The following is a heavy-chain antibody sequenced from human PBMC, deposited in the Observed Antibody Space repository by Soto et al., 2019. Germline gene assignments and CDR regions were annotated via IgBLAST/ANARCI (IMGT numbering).Heavy chain of an antibody. CDR2: INAGNGNT. CDR1: GYTFTSYA. V-gene: IGHV1-3*01. J-gene: IGHJ5*02. Sequence: QVQLVQSGAEVKKPGASVKVSCKASGYTFTSYAMHWVRQAPGQRLEWMGWINAGNGNTKYSQKFQGRVTITRDTSANTAYMELSRLRSEDTAVYYCARDSYHYDSTRYHSWFDPWGQGTLVTVSS. CDR3: ARDSYHYDSTRYHSWFDP. D-gene: IGHD3-22*01.